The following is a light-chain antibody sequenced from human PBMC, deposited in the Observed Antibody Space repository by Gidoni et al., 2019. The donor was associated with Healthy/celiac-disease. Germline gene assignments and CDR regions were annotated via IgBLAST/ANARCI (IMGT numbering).Light chain of an antibody. Sequence: SYELTQPPSASVSPAQTASITCSGDKLGDEYACCYQQKPGQSPMLVIYQGNKRPPGIPERFSGSNSGDTATLTISGTQAMDEADYFCQAWDSSASVFCGETELSVL. CDR1: KLGDEY. V-gene: IGLV3-1*01. J-gene: IGLJ2*01. CDR2: QGN. CDR3: QAWDSSASV.